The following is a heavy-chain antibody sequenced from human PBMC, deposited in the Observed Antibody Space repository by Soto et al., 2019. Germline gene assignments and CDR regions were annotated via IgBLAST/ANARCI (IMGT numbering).Heavy chain of an antibody. J-gene: IGHJ4*02. CDR2: IYSGGST. Sequence: PGGSLRLSCAASGFTVSSNYMSWVRQAPGKGLEWVSVIYSGGSTYYADSVKGRFTISRDNSKNTLYLQMNSLRAEDTAVYYCARDFYYSSSSNYIDYWGQGTLLTVSS. D-gene: IGHD6-6*01. CDR3: ARDFYYSSSSNYIDY. CDR1: GFTVSSNY. V-gene: IGHV3-53*01.